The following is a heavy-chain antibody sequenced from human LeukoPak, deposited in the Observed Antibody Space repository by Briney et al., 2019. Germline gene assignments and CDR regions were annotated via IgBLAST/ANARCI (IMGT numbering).Heavy chain of an antibody. J-gene: IGHJ6*02. CDR2: INPNSGGT. CDR3: ARFLVDGYGDYVDYYYYGMDV. Sequence: GASVKVSCKASGYTFTGYYMHWVRQAPGQGLEWMGWINPNSGGTNYAQKFQGRVTMTRDTSISTAYMELSSLRSEDTAVYYCARFLVDGYGDYVDYYYYGMDVWGQGTTVTVSS. V-gene: IGHV1-2*02. D-gene: IGHD4-17*01. CDR1: GYTFTGYY.